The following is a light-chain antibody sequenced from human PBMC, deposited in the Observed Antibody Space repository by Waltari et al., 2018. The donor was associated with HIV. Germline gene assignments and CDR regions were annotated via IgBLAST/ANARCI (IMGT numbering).Light chain of an antibody. V-gene: IGLV2-14*03. CDR1: SSDVGGYNY. Sequence: QSALTQPASVSGSPGQSIAISCTGTSSDVGGYNYVSWYQQHPGKVPKLMIFDVSNRPSGVSPRFSGSKSGNTASLTISGLQAEYEADYYCSSYTSSSTYVFGTGTKVTVL. CDR3: SSYTSSSTYV. CDR2: DVS. J-gene: IGLJ1*01.